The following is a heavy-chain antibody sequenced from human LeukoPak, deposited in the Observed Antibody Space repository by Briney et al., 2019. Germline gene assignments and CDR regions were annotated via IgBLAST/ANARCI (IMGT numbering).Heavy chain of an antibody. CDR2: IIPIFGTA. Sequence: SVKVSCKASGGTFSSYAISWVRQAPGQGLEWMGGIIPIFGTANYAQKFQGRVTITADESTSTAYMELSSLRSEDTAVYYCARGRWFGELLLYYYYYMDVWGKGTTVTISS. CDR1: GGTFSSYA. V-gene: IGHV1-69*13. J-gene: IGHJ6*03. CDR3: ARGRWFGELLLYYYYYMDV. D-gene: IGHD3-10*01.